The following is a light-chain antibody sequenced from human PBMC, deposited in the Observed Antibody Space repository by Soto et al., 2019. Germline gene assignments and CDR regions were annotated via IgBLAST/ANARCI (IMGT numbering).Light chain of an antibody. CDR1: QYISNY. CDR3: QQSYSTPPT. J-gene: IGKJ2*01. V-gene: IGKV1-39*01. Sequence: DIKMTQSPSSLSASVGDRVTITCRASQYISNYLNWYQQKSGTAPKLLIHTASTLQSGVPSRFSGRGSGPDFTLTISSVQPDDFAIYFCQQSYSTPPTFGQGTTWEIK. CDR2: TAS.